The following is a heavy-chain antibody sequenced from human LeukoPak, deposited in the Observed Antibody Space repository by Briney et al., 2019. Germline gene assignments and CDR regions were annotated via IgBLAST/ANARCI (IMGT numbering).Heavy chain of an antibody. Sequence: PGGSLRLSCVASLFTYSSYGRHWVRQAPGKGLEWVAVISYDGNNRYYADSVKGRFTISRYNSKNTLYLQTNNLRAEDTAVYYCAKVKREIIGAFHLWGQGTMVTVSS. V-gene: IGHV3-30*18. D-gene: IGHD2/OR15-2a*01. CDR1: LFTYSSYG. CDR2: ISYDGNNR. J-gene: IGHJ3*01. CDR3: AKVKREIIGAFHL.